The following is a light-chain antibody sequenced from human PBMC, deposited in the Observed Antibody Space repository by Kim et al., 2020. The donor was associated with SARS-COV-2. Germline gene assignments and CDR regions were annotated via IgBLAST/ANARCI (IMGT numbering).Light chain of an antibody. CDR3: QSNDRLSDYVV. CDR2: GNS. Sequence: GGTISGTESSSNSGAAYDVKWYPPLPGTAPKLLIYGNSNRPSGVPDRFSGSKSGASASLAITGLQVEDEADYYCQSNDRLSDYVVFGGGTQLTVL. V-gene: IGLV1-40*03. CDR1: SSNSGAAYD. J-gene: IGLJ2*01.